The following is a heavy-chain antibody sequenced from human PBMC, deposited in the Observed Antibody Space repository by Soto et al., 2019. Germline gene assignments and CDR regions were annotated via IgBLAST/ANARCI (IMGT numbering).Heavy chain of an antibody. J-gene: IGHJ5*02. D-gene: IGHD2-8*01. Sequence: GGSLRLSCAASGFTFSSYAMHWVRQAPGKGLEWVAVISYDGSNKYYADSVKGRFTISRDNSKNTLYLQMNSLRAEDTAVYYCARDEGYCTNGVGYNRNWVDHWGQGTLVTVSS. V-gene: IGHV3-30*04. CDR2: ISYDGSNK. CDR1: GFTFSSYA. CDR3: ARDEGYCTNGVGYNRNWVDH.